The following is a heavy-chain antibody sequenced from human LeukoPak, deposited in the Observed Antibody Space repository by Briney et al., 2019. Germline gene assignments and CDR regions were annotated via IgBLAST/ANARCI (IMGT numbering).Heavy chain of an antibody. CDR1: GFTFDDYA. CDR3: ARDQQDGGYSYGFNY. V-gene: IGHV3-9*01. J-gene: IGHJ4*02. CDR2: ISWNSDTI. Sequence: GGSLRLSCAVSGFTFDDYAMHWVRQVPGKGLEGVSGISWNSDTIDFADSVKGRFTISRDNAKNSLYLQMNSLRAEDTAVYYCARDQQDGGYSYGFNYWGQGTLVTVSS. D-gene: IGHD5-18*01.